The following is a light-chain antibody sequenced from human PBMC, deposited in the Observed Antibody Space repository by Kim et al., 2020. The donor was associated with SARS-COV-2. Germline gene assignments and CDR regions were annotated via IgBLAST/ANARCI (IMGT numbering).Light chain of an antibody. CDR3: QQYKSYPVT. J-gene: IGKJ5*01. CDR2: TAT. Sequence: ASVGARVTITCRASQDISRWLAWYQQKPGTAPKSLIYTATTLESGVPSRFSGSGSGTYFTLTISSLQPEDFATYYCQQYKSYPVTFGQGTRLEIK. CDR1: QDISRW. V-gene: IGKV1D-16*01.